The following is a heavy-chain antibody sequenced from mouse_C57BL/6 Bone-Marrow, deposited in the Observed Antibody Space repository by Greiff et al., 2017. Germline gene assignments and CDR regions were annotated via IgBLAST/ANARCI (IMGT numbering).Heavy chain of an antibody. D-gene: IGHD1-1*01. CDR2: ISSGGSYT. V-gene: IGHV5-6*01. Sequence: EVQLQQSGGDLVKPGGSLKLSCAASGFTFSSYGMSWVRQTPDKRLEWVATISSGGSYTYYPDSVKGRFTISRDNAKNTLYLQMSSLKSEDTAMYYCARHLRYGSSYDYFDYWGQGTTRTVSS. J-gene: IGHJ2*01. CDR1: GFTFSSYG. CDR3: ARHLRYGSSYDYFDY.